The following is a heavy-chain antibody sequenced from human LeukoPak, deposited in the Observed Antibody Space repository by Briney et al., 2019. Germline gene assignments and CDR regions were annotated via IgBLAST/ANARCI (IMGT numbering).Heavy chain of an antibody. CDR3: AKDGTESYYDFWSGLTGYYFDY. V-gene: IGHV3-23*01. Sequence: PGGSLRPSCAASGFTFSSYAMSWVRQAPGKGLEWVSAISGSGGSTYYADSVKGRFTTSRDNSKNTLYLQMNSLRAEDTAVYYCAKDGTESYYDFWSGLTGYYFDYWGQGTLVTVSS. J-gene: IGHJ4*02. CDR2: ISGSGGST. CDR1: GFTFSSYA. D-gene: IGHD3-3*01.